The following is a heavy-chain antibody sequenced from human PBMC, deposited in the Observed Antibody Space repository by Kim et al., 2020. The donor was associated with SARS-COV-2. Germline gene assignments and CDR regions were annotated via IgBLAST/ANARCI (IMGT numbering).Heavy chain of an antibody. D-gene: IGHD3-9*01. CDR3: ATLLRYFDWLAVKYYVYGMDV. Sequence: GGSLRLSCTASGFTFSNAWMSWVRQAPGKGLELVGRRNIKTNGGTTDYAAPVKGRFTISSDDSKNTLYLPMNSLRTEDTAVYYCATLLRYFDWLAVKYYVYGMDVWGQGTTVTVSS. CDR1: GFTFSNAW. CDR2: RNIKTNGGTT. J-gene: IGHJ6*02. V-gene: IGHV3-15*01.